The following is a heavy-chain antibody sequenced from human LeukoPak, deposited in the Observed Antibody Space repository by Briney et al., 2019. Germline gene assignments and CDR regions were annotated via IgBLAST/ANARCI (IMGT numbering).Heavy chain of an antibody. CDR3: ANQYSSSSRFRYYYYMDV. J-gene: IGHJ6*03. D-gene: IGHD6-6*01. CDR1: GFTFSSYG. CDR2: IRYDGSNK. Sequence: GGSLRLSCAASGFTFSSYGMHWVRQAPGEGLEWVAFIRYDGSNKYYADSVKGRFTISRDNSKNTLYLQMNSLRAEDTAVYYCANQYSSSSRFRYYYYMDVWGKGTTVTVSS. V-gene: IGHV3-30*02.